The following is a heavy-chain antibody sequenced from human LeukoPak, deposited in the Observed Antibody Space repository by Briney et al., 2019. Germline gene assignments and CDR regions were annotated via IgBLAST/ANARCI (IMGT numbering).Heavy chain of an antibody. CDR1: GGSISSYY. CDR2: IYYSGTT. V-gene: IGHV4-59*08. J-gene: IGHJ2*01. Sequence: WETLSLTCTVSGGSISSYYWSWIRQPPGKGLEWIGYIYYSGTTSYNPSLKSRVTISVDTSKNQFALKQSSVTAADTAVYYCARLRYFDLWGRGTLVTVSS. CDR3: ARLRYFDL.